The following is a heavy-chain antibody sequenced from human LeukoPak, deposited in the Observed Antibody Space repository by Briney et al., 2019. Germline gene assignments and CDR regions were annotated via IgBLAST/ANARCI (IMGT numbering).Heavy chain of an antibody. CDR3: ARGRVGATRGYYYYGMDV. V-gene: IGHV4-34*01. CDR2: INHSGST. J-gene: IGHJ6*02. Sequence: SETLSLTCAVHGGSFSGYDWSWIRQPPGKGLEWIGEINHSGSTNYNPSLKSRVTISVDTSKNQFSLKLSSVTAADTAVYYCARGRVGATRGYYYYGMDVWGQGTTVTVSS. CDR1: GGSFSGYD. D-gene: IGHD1-26*01.